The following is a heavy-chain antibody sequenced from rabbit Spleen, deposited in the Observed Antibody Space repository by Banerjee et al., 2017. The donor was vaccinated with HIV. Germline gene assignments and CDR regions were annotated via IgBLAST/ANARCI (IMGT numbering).Heavy chain of an antibody. D-gene: IGHD8-1*01. Sequence: QERLVESGGGLVKPEGSLTLTCKASGFSFSNKAVMCWVRQAPGKGLEWIASIYVVSGTIYYANWAKGRFTISKTSSTTVTLQMTSLTAADTATYFCARDAGTSFSTYGMDLWGQGTLVTVS. CDR3: ARDAGTSFSTYGMDL. CDR1: GFSFSNKAV. V-gene: IGHV1S45*01. CDR2: IYVVSGTI. J-gene: IGHJ6*01.